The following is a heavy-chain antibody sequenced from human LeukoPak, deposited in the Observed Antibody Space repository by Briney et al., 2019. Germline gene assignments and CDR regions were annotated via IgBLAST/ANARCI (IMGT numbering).Heavy chain of an antibody. CDR2: INPSGGST. Sequence: GASVKVSCKASGYTFTSYYMHWVRQAPGQGLEWMGIINPSGGSTRYAQKFQGRVTMTRDMSTSTVYMELSSLRSEDTAVYYCARGASDWYYDSSGYPFSSRDNWFDPWGQGTLVTVSS. V-gene: IGHV1-46*01. D-gene: IGHD3-22*01. CDR3: ARGASDWYYDSSGYPFSSRDNWFDP. CDR1: GYTFTSYY. J-gene: IGHJ5*02.